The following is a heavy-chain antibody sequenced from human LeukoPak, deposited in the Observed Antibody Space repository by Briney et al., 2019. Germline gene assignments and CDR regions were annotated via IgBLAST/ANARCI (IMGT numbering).Heavy chain of an antibody. J-gene: IGHJ4*02. D-gene: IGHD2-15*01. CDR2: IIPIFGTA. CDR3: ARRLSMVVADDY. CDR1: GGTFSSYA. V-gene: IGHV1-69*13. Sequence: SVKASCKASGGTFSSYAISWVRQAPGRGLEWMGGIIPIFGTANYAQKFQGRVTITADESTSTAYMELSSLRSEDTAVYYCARRLSMVVADDYWGQGTLVTVSS.